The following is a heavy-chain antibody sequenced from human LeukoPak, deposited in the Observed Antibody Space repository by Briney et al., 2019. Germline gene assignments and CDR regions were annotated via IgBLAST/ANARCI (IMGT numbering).Heavy chain of an antibody. V-gene: IGHV1-18*04. D-gene: IGHD6-19*01. Sequence: ASVKVSCKASGYTFTSYYIHWVRQAPGQGLEWMGWISAYNGNTNYAQKLQGRVTMTTDTSTSTACMELRSLRSDDTAVYYCARDLKRGYSSGRYSWGTGSSNDYWGQGTLVTVSS. J-gene: IGHJ4*02. CDR2: ISAYNGNT. CDR1: GYTFTSYY. CDR3: ARDLKRGYSSGRYSWGTGSSNDY.